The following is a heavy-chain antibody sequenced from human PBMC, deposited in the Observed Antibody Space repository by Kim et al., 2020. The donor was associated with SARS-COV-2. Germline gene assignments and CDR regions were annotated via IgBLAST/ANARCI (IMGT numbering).Heavy chain of an antibody. V-gene: IGHV3-72*01. J-gene: IGHJ2*01. Sequence: GGSLRLSCAASGFSFSDHYMDWVRQAPGKGLEWVGRIRNKVNSYTTDCAASVKGRFTISRDDSKNSLYLQMNSLKTEDTAVYYCAREDVTTGSYWYFDLWGRGTLVTVSS. CDR3: AREDVTTGSYWYFDL. D-gene: IGHD4-17*01. CDR1: GFSFSDHY. CDR2: IRNKVNSYTT.